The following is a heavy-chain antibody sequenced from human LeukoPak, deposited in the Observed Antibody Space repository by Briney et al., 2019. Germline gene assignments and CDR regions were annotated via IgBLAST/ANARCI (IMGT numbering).Heavy chain of an antibody. CDR3: AREGVLQQLVPRGDFDY. CDR1: GYTFTSYG. D-gene: IGHD6-13*01. Sequence: ASVKVSCKASGYTFTSYGISWVRQAPGQGLEWMGWISAYNGNTNYAQKLQGRVTMTTDTSTSTAYMELRSLRSDDTAVYYCAREGVLQQLVPRGDFDYWGQGTLVTVSS. V-gene: IGHV1-18*01. J-gene: IGHJ4*02. CDR2: ISAYNGNT.